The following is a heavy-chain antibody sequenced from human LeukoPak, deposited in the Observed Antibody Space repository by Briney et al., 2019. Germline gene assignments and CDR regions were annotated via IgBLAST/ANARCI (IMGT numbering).Heavy chain of an antibody. V-gene: IGHV1-69*02. CDR1: GGTFSSYT. D-gene: IGHD3-9*01. J-gene: IGHJ4*02. CDR2: IIPILGIA. CDR3: ASMGYDILTGNPTSGY. Sequence: ASVKVSCKASGGTFSSYTISWVRQAPGQGLEWMGRIIPILGIANYAQKFQGRVTITADKSTSTAYMELSSLRSEDTAVYYCASMGYDILTGNPTSGYWGQGTLVTVSS.